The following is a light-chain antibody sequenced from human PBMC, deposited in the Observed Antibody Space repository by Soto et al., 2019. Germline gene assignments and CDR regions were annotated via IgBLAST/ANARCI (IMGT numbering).Light chain of an antibody. Sequence: QSVLTQPPSASGTPGQRVTISCSGSSSNIRSNTVNWYQQLPGTAPKLLIYSNNQRPSGVPDRFSVSKSGTSASLAISGLQSEDEADYYCAAWDDSLNGVVFGGGTKLTVL. CDR3: AAWDDSLNGVV. J-gene: IGLJ2*01. CDR2: SNN. V-gene: IGLV1-44*01. CDR1: SSNIRSNT.